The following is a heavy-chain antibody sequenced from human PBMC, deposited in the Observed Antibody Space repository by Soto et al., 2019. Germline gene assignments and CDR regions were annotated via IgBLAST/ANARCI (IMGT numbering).Heavy chain of an antibody. CDR1: EFSFSPYV. CDR2: ISSSSANI. V-gene: IGHV3-21*01. CDR3: ARAPFYCRGGTCYDY. D-gene: IGHD2-15*01. Sequence: EVQLVESGGGLVKPGGSLRLSCAASEFSFSPYVMSWVRQAPGKGLEWVSSISSSSANILYADSVRGRFTISRDNAKNSVFLQMNSLRANDTAVYYCARAPFYCRGGTCYDYWGQGTLVTVSS. J-gene: IGHJ4*02.